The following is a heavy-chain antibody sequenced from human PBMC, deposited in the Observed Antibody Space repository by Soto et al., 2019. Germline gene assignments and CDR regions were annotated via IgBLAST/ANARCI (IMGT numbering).Heavy chain of an antibody. CDR1: GFPFSSYG. D-gene: IGHD2-15*01. Sequence: QVQLVESGGGVVQPGRSLRLSCAASGFPFSSYGMHWVRQAPGKGLEWVAHISYDGSNKHYTDSVKGRFTISRDNSKNMLYLQMSSLRAADTAVYYCAGGQYYFDYCGQGTRVSVSS. CDR3: AGGQYYFDY. J-gene: IGHJ4*02. CDR2: ISYDGSNK. V-gene: IGHV3-30*03.